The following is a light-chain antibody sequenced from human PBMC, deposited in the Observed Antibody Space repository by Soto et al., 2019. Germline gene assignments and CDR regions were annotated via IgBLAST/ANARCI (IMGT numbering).Light chain of an antibody. V-gene: IGKV3-15*01. J-gene: IGKJ2*01. CDR3: QQYYMWPPV. CDR2: SAS. Sequence: EIVMTQSPATLSVSPGQGVTLSCRASQSVRSDLAWYRQKPGQAPRLLIYSASTRATGIPARFSGSGSGTDFTLTITGLQSEDFAVYYCQQYYMWPPVFGQGTKVEIK. CDR1: QSVRSD.